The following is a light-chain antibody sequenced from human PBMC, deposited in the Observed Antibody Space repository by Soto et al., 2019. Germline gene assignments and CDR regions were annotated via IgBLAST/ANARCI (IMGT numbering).Light chain of an antibody. Sequence: EIVLTQSPGTLSLSPGERATLSCRASQSVSSSYLAWYQQKPGQAPRLLIYGASSRATGIPDRFSGSGSGTDFTLTISRLEPEDVAVYDCQQYGSSPPITFGQGTRLEIK. V-gene: IGKV3-20*01. CDR2: GAS. CDR3: QQYGSSPPIT. CDR1: QSVSSSY. J-gene: IGKJ5*01.